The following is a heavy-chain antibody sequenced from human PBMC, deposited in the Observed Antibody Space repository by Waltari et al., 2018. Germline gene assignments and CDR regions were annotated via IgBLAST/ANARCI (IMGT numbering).Heavy chain of an antibody. CDR2: IYPGDSDT. V-gene: IGHV5-51*01. CDR3: ARHKHPVDIVATCFDY. CDR1: GYSFTSYW. Sequence: EVQLVQSGAEVKKPGESLQISCKGSGYSFTSYWIGWVRKMPGKGLEWMGIIYPGDSDTRYSPSFQGQVTSSADKSISTAYLQWSSLKASDTAMYYCARHKHPVDIVATCFDYWGQGTLVTVSS. D-gene: IGHD5-12*01. J-gene: IGHJ4*02.